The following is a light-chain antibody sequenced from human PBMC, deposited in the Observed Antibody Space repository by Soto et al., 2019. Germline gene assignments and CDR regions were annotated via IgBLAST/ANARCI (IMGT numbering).Light chain of an antibody. J-gene: IGKJ3*01. CDR2: DAS. V-gene: IGKV3-11*01. Sequence: EIVLTQSPATLSLSPGERATLSCRASQSVSSYLAWYQQKPGQAPRLLIYDASNRATGIPGRFSGSGSGTDFTLTISTLGPEDFAVYYCQQRSNWPPFTFGPGTKVDIK. CDR3: QQRSNWPPFT. CDR1: QSVSSY.